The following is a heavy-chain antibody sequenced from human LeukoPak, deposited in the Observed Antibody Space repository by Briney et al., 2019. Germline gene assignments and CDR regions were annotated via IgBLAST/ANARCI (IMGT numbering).Heavy chain of an antibody. CDR2: INPNSGGT. CDR3: ARGDPRTKGAFDI. D-gene: IGHD2-21*01. J-gene: IGHJ3*02. Sequence: VASVKVSCKASGYTFTGYYMHWVRQAPGQGLEWMGWINPNSGGTNYAQKFQGRVTMTRDTSISTAYMELSRLRSDDTAVYYCARGDPRTKGAFDIWGQGTMVTVSS. V-gene: IGHV1-2*02. CDR1: GYTFTGYY.